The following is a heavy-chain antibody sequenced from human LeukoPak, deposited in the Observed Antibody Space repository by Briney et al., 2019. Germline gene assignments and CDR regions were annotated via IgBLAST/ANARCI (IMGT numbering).Heavy chain of an antibody. J-gene: IGHJ4*02. CDR1: GYTFTSYY. Sequence: ASVKVSCKASGYTFTSYYMHWVRQAPGQGLEWMGIINPSGGSTSYAQKFQGRVTITRDTSASTAYMELSSLRSEDTAVYYCARVISSSWYFDYWGQGTLVTVSS. CDR3: ARVISSSWYFDY. D-gene: IGHD6-13*01. V-gene: IGHV1-46*01. CDR2: INPSGGST.